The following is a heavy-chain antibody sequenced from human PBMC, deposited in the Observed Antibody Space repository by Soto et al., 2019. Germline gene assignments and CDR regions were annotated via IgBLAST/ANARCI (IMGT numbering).Heavy chain of an antibody. J-gene: IGHJ4*02. CDR3: ARGRYSYGSTYFDY. CDR2: IYYSGST. Sequence: SETLSLTCTVSGGSVSSGSYYWSWIRQPPGKGLEWIGYIYYSGSTNYNPSLKSRVTISVDTSKNQFSLKLSSVTAADTAVYYCARGRYSYGSTYFDYWGQGTLVTVSS. D-gene: IGHD5-18*01. V-gene: IGHV4-61*01. CDR1: GGSVSSGSYY.